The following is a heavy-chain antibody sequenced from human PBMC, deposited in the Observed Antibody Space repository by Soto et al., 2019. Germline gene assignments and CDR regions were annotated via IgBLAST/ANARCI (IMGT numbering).Heavy chain of an antibody. D-gene: IGHD3-16*01. V-gene: IGHV4-39*01. CDR2: IYYRGTT. CDR1: GGSISSGGYY. CDR3: ARHSANMIPDY. J-gene: IGHJ4*02. Sequence: QLQLQESGPGLVKPSETLSLTCTVSGGSISSGGYYWGWIRQPPGKGLEWIGGIYYRGTTYYNPSRKSRVTTSGDTSKNQCSLQLSSVTAADTAIYYCARHSANMIPDYWGQGTLVSVSS.